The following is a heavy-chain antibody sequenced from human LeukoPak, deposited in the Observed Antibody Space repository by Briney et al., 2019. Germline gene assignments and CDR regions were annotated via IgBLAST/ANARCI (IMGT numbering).Heavy chain of an antibody. CDR2: IYYSGST. CDR3: ARVVRFGELFRIDY. D-gene: IGHD3-10*01. CDR1: GGPISSYY. Sequence: SETLSLTCTVSGGPISSYYWSWIRQPPGKGLEWIGYIYYSGSTNYNPSLKSRVTISVDTSKNQFSLKLSSVTAADTAVYYCARVVRFGELFRIDYWGQGTLVTVSS. J-gene: IGHJ4*02. V-gene: IGHV4-59*01.